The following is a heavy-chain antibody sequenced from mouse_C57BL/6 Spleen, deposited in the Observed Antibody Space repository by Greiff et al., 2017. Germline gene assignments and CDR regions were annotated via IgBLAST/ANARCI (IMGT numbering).Heavy chain of an antibody. CDR2: ISSGGDYI. D-gene: IGHD1-1*01. CDR3: TRSTTVVATDWYFEV. J-gene: IGHJ1*03. V-gene: IGHV5-9-1*02. CDR1: GFTFSSYA. Sequence: DVKLVASGEGLVKPGGSLKLSCAASGFTFSSYAMSWVRQTPEKRLEWVAYISSGGDYIYYADTVKGRFTISRDNARNTLYLQMSSLKSEDTAMYYCTRSTTVVATDWYFEVWGTGTTVTVSS.